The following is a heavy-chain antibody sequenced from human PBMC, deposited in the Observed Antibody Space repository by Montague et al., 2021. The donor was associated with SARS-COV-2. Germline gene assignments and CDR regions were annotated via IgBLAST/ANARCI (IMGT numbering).Heavy chain of an antibody. Sequence: SLRLSCAASGFTVSSTYMNWVRQVPGKGLEWVSSISSSSVTYSADSLKGRFTISRDNSKNTVYLQMNSLRAEDTAVYFCARGSSQFFGSGPLDYWSQGSLVTVSS. CDR1: GFTVSSTY. D-gene: IGHD3-10*01. CDR2: ISSSSVT. CDR3: ARGSSQFFGSGPLDY. V-gene: IGHV3-66*01. J-gene: IGHJ4*02.